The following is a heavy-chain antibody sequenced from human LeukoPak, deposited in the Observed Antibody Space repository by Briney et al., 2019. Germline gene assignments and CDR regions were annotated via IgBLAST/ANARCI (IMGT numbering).Heavy chain of an antibody. V-gene: IGHV3-23*01. Sequence: GGSLRLSCAASGITFNIYGMSWVRQAPGKGLELVSSVGGGDDIHYADSMKGRLTGSRDDAKNTVYLQMNSLRVEDTAIYFCAKDATPGNSIWDHFDSWGQGTLVTVSS. CDR1: GITFNIYG. J-gene: IGHJ4*02. CDR3: AKDATPGNSIWDHFDS. CDR2: VGGGDDI. D-gene: IGHD1-7*01.